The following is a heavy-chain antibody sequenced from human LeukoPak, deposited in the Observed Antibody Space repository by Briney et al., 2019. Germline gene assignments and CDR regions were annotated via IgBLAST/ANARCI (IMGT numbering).Heavy chain of an antibody. CDR3: AKKAQYDGHYPLDY. J-gene: IGHJ4*02. CDR2: TSDRGDYT. V-gene: IGHV3-23*01. CDR1: GFTFSSYS. Sequence: GSLRLSCAASGFTFSSYSMSWVRQAPGKGLEWVSGTSDRGDYTYYADSVKGRFTISRDTSKNTLYLQMNSLRAEDTALYFCAKKAQYDGHYPLDYWGQGTLVTVSA. D-gene: IGHD4/OR15-4a*01.